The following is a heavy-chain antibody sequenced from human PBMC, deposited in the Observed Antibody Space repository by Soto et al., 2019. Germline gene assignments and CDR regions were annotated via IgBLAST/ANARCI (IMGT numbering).Heavy chain of an antibody. D-gene: IGHD3-10*01. CDR3: AKKYHYGSGSYLYYFDY. CDR2: ISGGDVST. V-gene: IGHV3-23*01. CDR1: GFTFGHFA. Sequence: EVQLLESGGGLVQPGGSLRLSCAASGFTFGHFAMTWVRQAPGKGLEWVSTISGGDVSTYYADSVKGRFTISRDNSKNTRYLQMTSLRAEDTAVYYCAKKYHYGSGSYLYYFDYWGQGTLVTVSS. J-gene: IGHJ4*02.